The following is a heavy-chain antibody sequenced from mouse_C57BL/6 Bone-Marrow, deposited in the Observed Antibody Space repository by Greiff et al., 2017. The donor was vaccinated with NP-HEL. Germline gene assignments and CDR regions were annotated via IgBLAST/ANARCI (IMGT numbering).Heavy chain of an antibody. CDR3: ARRIGGSEVDY. CDR1: GYAFSSYW. D-gene: IGHD1-1*01. CDR2: IYPGDGDT. J-gene: IGHJ2*01. V-gene: IGHV1-80*01. Sequence: QVQLQQSGAELVKPGASVKISCKASGYAFSSYWMNWVKQRPGKGLEWIGQIYPGDGDTNYNGKFKGKATLTADKSSSTAYVQLSSLTSEDSAVYFCARRIGGSEVDYWGQGTTLTVSS.